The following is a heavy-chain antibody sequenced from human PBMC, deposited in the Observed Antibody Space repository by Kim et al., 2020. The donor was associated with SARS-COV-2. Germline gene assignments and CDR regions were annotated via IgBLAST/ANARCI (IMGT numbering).Heavy chain of an antibody. CDR1: GDTFSSYA. D-gene: IGHD2-2*01. V-gene: IGHV1-69*13. CDR2: IIPIFGTA. J-gene: IGHJ6*02. Sequence: SVKVSCKASGDTFSSYAISWVRQAPGQGLEWMGGIIPIFGTANYAQKFQGRVTITADESTSTAYMELSSLRSGDTAVYYCARECSSTSCYGVYYYGMDVWGQGTTVTVSS. CDR3: ARECSSTSCYGVYYYGMDV.